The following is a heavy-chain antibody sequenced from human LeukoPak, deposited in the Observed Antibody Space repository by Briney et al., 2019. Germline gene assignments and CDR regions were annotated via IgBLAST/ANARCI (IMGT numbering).Heavy chain of an antibody. Sequence: GGSLRLSCAASGFTFISYWMRWGRQAPGEGLGWVSRINSDGSTTSYAASVKGRFTISRDTAKNTLYLQMNSLRAEDTAVYYCARGHHYYDSSAYYYWGQGTLVTVSS. J-gene: IGHJ4*02. CDR1: GFTFISYW. D-gene: IGHD3-22*01. V-gene: IGHV3-74*01. CDR3: ARGHHYYDSSAYYY. CDR2: INSDGSTT.